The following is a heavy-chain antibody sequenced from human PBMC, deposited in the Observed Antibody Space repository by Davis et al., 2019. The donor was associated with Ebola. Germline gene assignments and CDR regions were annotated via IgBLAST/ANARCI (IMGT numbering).Heavy chain of an antibody. Sequence: SVKVSCKTSGYTFTSYDISWVRQAPGQGLEWMGRIIPILGIANYAQKFQGRVTITADKSTSTAYMELSSLRSEDTAVYYCARSGDSSGYSTNYFNYWGQGTLVTVSS. D-gene: IGHD3-22*01. CDR2: IIPILGIA. CDR3: ARSGDSSGYSTNYFNY. CDR1: GYTFTSYD. V-gene: IGHV1-69*04. J-gene: IGHJ4*02.